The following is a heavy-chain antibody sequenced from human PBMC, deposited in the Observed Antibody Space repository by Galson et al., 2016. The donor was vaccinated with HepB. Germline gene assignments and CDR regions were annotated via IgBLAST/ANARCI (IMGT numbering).Heavy chain of an antibody. D-gene: IGHD3-16*01. J-gene: IGHJ6*03. V-gene: IGHV3-64D*06. CDR2: ISSNGGST. CDR3: VREPRLGGGNCMAG. Sequence: SLRLSCAASGFTFRPYPLHWVRQAPGKGLEYVSGISSNGGSTYYADSEKGRFTISRDHSKNMLYLQMSSLRAEDTAVYYCVREPRLGGGNCMAGGGKGTTVT. CDR1: GFTFRPYP.